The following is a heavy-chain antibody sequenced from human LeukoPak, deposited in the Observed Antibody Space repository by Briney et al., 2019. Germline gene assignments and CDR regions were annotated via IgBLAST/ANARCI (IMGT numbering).Heavy chain of an antibody. CDR1: GFTFSSYE. CDR2: ISSSGSTI. CDR3: ATYLGITMVRGVPHDY. V-gene: IGHV3-48*03. D-gene: IGHD3-10*01. J-gene: IGHJ4*02. Sequence: GGSLRLSCAASGFTFSSYEMNWVRQAPGKGLEWVSYISSSGSTIYYADSVKGRFTISRGNAKNSLYLQMNSLRAEDTAVYYCATYLGITMVRGVPHDYWGQGTLVTVSS.